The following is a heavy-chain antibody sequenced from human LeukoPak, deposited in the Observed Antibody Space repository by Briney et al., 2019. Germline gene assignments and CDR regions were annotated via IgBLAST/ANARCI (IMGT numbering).Heavy chain of an antibody. CDR3: ARPLYSSGWYPLGY. V-gene: IGHV4-34*01. Sequence: SETLSLTCAVYGGSFGGYYWSWIRQPPGKGLEWIGEINHSGSTNYNPSLKSRVTISVDTSKNQFSLKLSSVTAADTAVYYCARPLYSSGWYPLGYWGQGTLVTVSS. J-gene: IGHJ4*02. CDR2: INHSGST. D-gene: IGHD6-19*01. CDR1: GGSFGGYY.